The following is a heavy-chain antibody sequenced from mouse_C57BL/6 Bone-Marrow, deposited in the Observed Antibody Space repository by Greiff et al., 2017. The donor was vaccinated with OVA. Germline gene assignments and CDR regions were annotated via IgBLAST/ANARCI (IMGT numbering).Heavy chain of an antibody. Sequence: DVKLVESEGGLVQPGSSMKLSCTASGFTFSDYYMAWVRQVPEKGLEWVANINYDGSSTYYLDSLKSRFIISRDNAKNILYLQMSSLKSEDTATYYCARASTGNGFDYWGQGTTLTVSS. CDR2: INYDGSST. CDR1: GFTFSDYY. D-gene: IGHD4-1*02. V-gene: IGHV5-16*01. J-gene: IGHJ2*01. CDR3: ARASTGNGFDY.